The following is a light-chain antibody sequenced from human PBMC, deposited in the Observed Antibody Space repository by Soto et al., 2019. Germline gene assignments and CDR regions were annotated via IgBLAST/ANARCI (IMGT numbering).Light chain of an antibody. V-gene: IGKV1-17*01. CDR1: QRISMD. J-gene: IGKJ1*01. Sequence: DIQMTQSPSSLSASVGDRVTITCRASQRISMDLGWYQQKPGKAPKRLISAASSLQSAVTSRFSGSGSGTEFTLTISSLQPEDFATYYCLQNNSHPRTFGQGTKVEIK. CDR2: AAS. CDR3: LQNNSHPRT.